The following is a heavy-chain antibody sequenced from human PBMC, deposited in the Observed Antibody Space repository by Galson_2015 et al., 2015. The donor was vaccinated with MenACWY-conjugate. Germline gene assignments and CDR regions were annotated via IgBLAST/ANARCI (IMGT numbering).Heavy chain of an antibody. V-gene: IGHV1-69*13. CDR2: ISPIFGTA. D-gene: IGHD2-2*01. CDR1: GGTFSGYA. CDR3: ARGGGQYQLLSVHCYYGMDV. Sequence: SVKVSCKASGGTFSGYAIVWVRQAPGQGLEWMGGISPIFGTANYAQKMQDRVTITADESATTAYMELRGLRSEDTAVYYCARGGGQYQLLSVHCYYGMDVWGQGTTVTVSS. J-gene: IGHJ6*02.